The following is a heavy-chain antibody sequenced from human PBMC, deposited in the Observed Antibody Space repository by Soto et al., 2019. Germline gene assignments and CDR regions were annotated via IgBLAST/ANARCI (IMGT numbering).Heavy chain of an antibody. CDR3: TRVLGYTFEPGKTRYYAMDV. J-gene: IGHJ6*02. D-gene: IGHD5-18*01. Sequence: QVQLVQSGAEVKKPGSSVTVSCKTSGGTFSKDAINWVRQAPGQGLEWMGLLIPVFGSPIYAQKFQGRIRITADESTITAVMDLSSLGSEDTAVYYCTRVLGYTFEPGKTRYYAMDVWGQGTTVSVSS. CDR1: GGTFSKDA. CDR2: LIPVFGSP. V-gene: IGHV1-69*01.